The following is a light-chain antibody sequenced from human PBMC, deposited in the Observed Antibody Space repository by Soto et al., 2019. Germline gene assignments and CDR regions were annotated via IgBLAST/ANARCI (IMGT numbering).Light chain of an antibody. CDR1: QSVSSN. V-gene: IGKV3-15*01. CDR2: GAS. CDR3: QQYNNWPRT. Sequence: EIVMTRCPCILSAGPGSXATQVTWFXXASQSVSSNLAWYQQKPGQAPRLLIYGASTRATGIPARFSGSGSGTEFTLTISSLQSEDFAVYYCQQYNNWPRTFGQGTKVDIK. J-gene: IGKJ1*01.